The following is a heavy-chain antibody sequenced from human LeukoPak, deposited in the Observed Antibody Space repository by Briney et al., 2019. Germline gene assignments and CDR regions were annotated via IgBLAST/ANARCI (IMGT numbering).Heavy chain of an antibody. V-gene: IGHV1-69*13. D-gene: IGHD3-3*01. CDR3: ARGSSRYYDFWSGYSPFDP. Sequence: SVKVSCKASGYTFTGYYMHWVRQAPGQGLEWMGGIIPIFGTANYAQKFQGRVTITADESTSTAYMELSSLRSEDTAVYYCARGSSRYYDFWSGYSPFDPWGQGTLVTVSS. CDR2: IIPIFGTA. J-gene: IGHJ5*02. CDR1: GYTFTGYY.